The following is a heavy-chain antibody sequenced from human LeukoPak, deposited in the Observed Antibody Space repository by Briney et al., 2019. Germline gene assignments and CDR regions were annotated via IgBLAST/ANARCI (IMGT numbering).Heavy chain of an antibody. CDR2: IGGSGTNT. V-gene: IGHV3-23*01. CDR3: AKDRLSSGPRGFCDC. CDR1: AFAFSSYA. J-gene: IGHJ4*02. Sequence: GGSLRLSCAASAFAFSSYAMSWVRQAPGKRLEWVSAIGGSGTNTYYADSVMGRFTISRDNSKNTLHLQMNSLRADDTAVYYCAKDRLSSGPRGFCDCWGQGTLVTVSS. D-gene: IGHD6-19*01.